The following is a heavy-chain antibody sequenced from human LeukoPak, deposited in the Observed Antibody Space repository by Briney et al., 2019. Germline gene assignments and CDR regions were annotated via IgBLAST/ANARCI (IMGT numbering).Heavy chain of an antibody. Sequence: SETLSLTCTVSGDSITSGDYYWSWIRQPAGKGLEWIGRVHVTGSTVSIPSLKSRVTMSVDTSRDFFSLNLTSVTAADTALYYCGLGYYARFDSWGQGALVTVSS. CDR3: GLGYYARFDS. J-gene: IGHJ4*02. CDR2: VHVTGST. V-gene: IGHV4-61*02. CDR1: GDSITSGDYY. D-gene: IGHD3-3*01.